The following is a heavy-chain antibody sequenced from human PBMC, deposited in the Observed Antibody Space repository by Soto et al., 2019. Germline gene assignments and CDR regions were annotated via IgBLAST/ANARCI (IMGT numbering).Heavy chain of an antibody. CDR1: GFIFSDFY. D-gene: IGHD6-6*01. CDR3: AKRSSSSTFDY. CDR2: ISSSGTTI. Sequence: GGSLRLSCTGSGFIFSDFYMSWIRQAPGKGLEWVSYISSSGTTIYYADSVKGRFTISRDNAKRSLYLQMNSLRAEDTAVYYCAKRSSSSTFDYWGQGTLVTVSS. V-gene: IGHV3-11*01. J-gene: IGHJ4*02.